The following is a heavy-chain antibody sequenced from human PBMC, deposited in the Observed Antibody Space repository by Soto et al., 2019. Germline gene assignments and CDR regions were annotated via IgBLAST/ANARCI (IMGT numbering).Heavy chain of an antibody. J-gene: IGHJ6*03. Sequence: QIQLLQSGAEVKKPGASVKVSCEASGYTFTSYGINWMRQAPGQGLEWVGWIRTYSGNTIYAETFQDRVIMTTDTSTNTAYMELRSLRSDDTAVYYCARYTVSASYYSVSYYYMDVWGKGTTVTVSS. CDR1: GYTFTSYG. D-gene: IGHD3-10*01. V-gene: IGHV1-18*01. CDR3: ARYTVSASYYSVSYYYMDV. CDR2: IRTYSGNT.